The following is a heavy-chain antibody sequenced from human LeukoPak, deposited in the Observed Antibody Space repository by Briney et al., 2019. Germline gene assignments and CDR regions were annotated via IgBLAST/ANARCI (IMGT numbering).Heavy chain of an antibody. J-gene: IGHJ4*02. CDR1: GFTFSSHA. D-gene: IGHD2-2*01. Sequence: GGSLRLSCAASGFTFSSHALSWVRQAPGKGLEWVSSLSGSGYNTYYADSVKGRFTISRDTSKNTVYLQMNSLRAEDTAVYYCAKDPYGTRYFDYWGQGTLVTVSS. CDR2: LSGSGYNT. CDR3: AKDPYGTRYFDY. V-gene: IGHV3-23*01.